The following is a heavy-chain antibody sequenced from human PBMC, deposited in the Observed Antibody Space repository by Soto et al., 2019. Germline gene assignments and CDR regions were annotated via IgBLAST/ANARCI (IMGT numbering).Heavy chain of an antibody. CDR1: GFIFTHYW. CDR2: IYPDDSQA. CDR3: ARQGYSYGVSVGMDV. Sequence: PGESLKISCDTSGFIFTHYWIGWVRQMPGKGLEWVGIIYPDDSQAKYSPSFQGRVTMSADKSITAAYLQWSSLEASDTATYYCARQGYSYGVSVGMDVWGQGTTVTVSS. V-gene: IGHV5-51*01. J-gene: IGHJ6*02. D-gene: IGHD5-18*01.